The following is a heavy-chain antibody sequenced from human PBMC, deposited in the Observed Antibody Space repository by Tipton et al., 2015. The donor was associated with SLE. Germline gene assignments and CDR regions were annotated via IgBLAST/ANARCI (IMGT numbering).Heavy chain of an antibody. J-gene: IGHJ6*03. CDR2: IYTSGST. CDR3: ARDRGIAARPSYYYYYMDV. CDR1: GGSISSGSYF. Sequence: LRLSCTVSGGSISSGSYFWGWIRQPAGKGLEWIGHIYTSGSTNYNPSLKSRVSLSVDTSKNQFSLRLSSVTAADTAVYYCARDRGIAARPSYYYYYMDVWGKGTTVTVSS. D-gene: IGHD6-6*01. V-gene: IGHV4-61*09.